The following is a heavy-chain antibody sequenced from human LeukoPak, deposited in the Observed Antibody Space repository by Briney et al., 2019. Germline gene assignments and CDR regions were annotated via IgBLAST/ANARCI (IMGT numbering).Heavy chain of an antibody. D-gene: IGHD6-13*01. CDR1: GYTFDSYG. V-gene: IGHV1-18*01. J-gene: IGHJ4*02. CDR2: ISAYNGNT. Sequence: GASVKVSCKASGYTFDSYGINWVRQAPGQGLEWMGWISAYNGNTNYAQKLQGRVTMTTDTSTSTAYTELRSLRSDDTAVYYCARDRTIAAAGTPDYWGQGTLVTVSS. CDR3: ARDRTIAAAGTPDY.